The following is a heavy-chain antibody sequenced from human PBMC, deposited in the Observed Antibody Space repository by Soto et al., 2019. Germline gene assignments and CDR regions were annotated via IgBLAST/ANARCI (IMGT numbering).Heavy chain of an antibody. J-gene: IGHJ4*02. Sequence: ASVKVSCKASGYTFTGHYLHWVRQAPGQRFEWLGWINPNGGATKYARKFQGRISLTGDTSTTTAYLELNMLRSDDTAVYFCARLGSYYDGSSYPFWGQVTLVTVSS. CDR1: GYTFTGHY. CDR3: ARLGSYYDGSSYPF. CDR2: INPNGGAT. V-gene: IGHV1-2*02. D-gene: IGHD3-16*01.